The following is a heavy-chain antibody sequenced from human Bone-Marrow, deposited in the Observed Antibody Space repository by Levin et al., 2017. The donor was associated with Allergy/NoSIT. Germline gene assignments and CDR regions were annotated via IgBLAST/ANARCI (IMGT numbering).Heavy chain of an antibody. J-gene: IGHJ4*02. Sequence: LSLTCAASGFTFSSYAMHWVRQAPGKGLEWVAVISYDGSNKYYADSVKGRFTISRDNSKNTLYLQMNSLRAEDTAVYYCARFCSGGSCGFDYWGQGTLVTVSS. CDR2: ISYDGSNK. CDR3: ARFCSGGSCGFDY. D-gene: IGHD2-15*01. CDR1: GFTFSSYA. V-gene: IGHV3-30-3*01.